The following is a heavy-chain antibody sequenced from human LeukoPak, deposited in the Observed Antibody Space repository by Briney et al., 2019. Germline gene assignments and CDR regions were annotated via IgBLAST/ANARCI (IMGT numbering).Heavy chain of an antibody. J-gene: IGHJ4*02. Sequence: SETLSLTCNVSGAPIKTYYWTCIRQPPGKGLEYIGYIYSRGSTNYNPSLKSRVTLSVDTSKNQFSLRLRSPTAADTAVYYCARVREGDHLHQFYLDSWGQGTLVTVSS. D-gene: IGHD1-14*01. CDR1: GAPIKTYY. CDR3: ARVREGDHLHQFYLDS. V-gene: IGHV4-59*01. CDR2: IYSRGST.